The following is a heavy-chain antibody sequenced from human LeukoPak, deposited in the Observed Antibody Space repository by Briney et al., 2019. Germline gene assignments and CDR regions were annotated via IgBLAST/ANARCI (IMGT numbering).Heavy chain of an antibody. Sequence: GGSLRLSCAASGFTVSGNYMNWVRQAPGKGLEWVSVIYSGGSTYYADSVKGRFTISRDNSKNTLYLQMNSLRAEDTAVYYCARPTTVTKEDYYYYGMDVWGQGTTVTVSS. D-gene: IGHD4-17*01. CDR3: ARPTTVTKEDYYYYGMDV. J-gene: IGHJ6*02. CDR1: GFTVSGNY. V-gene: IGHV3-66*04. CDR2: IYSGGST.